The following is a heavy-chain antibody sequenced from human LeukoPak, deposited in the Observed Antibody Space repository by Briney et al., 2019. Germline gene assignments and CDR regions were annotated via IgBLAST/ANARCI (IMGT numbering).Heavy chain of an antibody. CDR1: GFTFSSYA. D-gene: IGHD2-2*01. CDR3: AKDLGSSTSCQRH. V-gene: IGHV3-30-3*01. CDR2: ISYDGSNK. J-gene: IGHJ4*02. Sequence: GGSLRLSCAASGFTFSSYAMHWVRQAPGKGLEWVAVISYDGSNKYYADSVKGRFTISRDNSKNTLYLQMNSLRAEDTAVYYCAKDLGSSTSCQRHWGQGTLVTVSS.